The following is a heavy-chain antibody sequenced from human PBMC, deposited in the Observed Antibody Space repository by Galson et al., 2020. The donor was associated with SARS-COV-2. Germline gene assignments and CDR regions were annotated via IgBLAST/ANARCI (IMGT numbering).Heavy chain of an antibody. D-gene: IGHD3-22*01. CDR3: ASPRQPYYYDSSGMGAFDY. V-gene: IGHV3-23*01. CDR1: GFTFSSYD. Sequence: GESLKISCAASGFTFSSYDMSWVRQAPGKGLEWVSAISGSGGRTYYAASVKGRFTISRDNSKNTLYLQMNSLRAEDTAVYYCASPRQPYYYDSSGMGAFDYWGQGTLVTVSS. CDR2: ISGSGGRT. J-gene: IGHJ4*02.